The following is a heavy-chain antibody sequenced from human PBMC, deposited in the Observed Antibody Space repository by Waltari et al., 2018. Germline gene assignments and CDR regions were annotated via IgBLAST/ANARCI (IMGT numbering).Heavy chain of an antibody. D-gene: IGHD6-13*01. CDR1: GFTFSSYW. Sequence: EVQLVESGGGLVQPGGSLRLSCAASGFTFSSYWMSWVRQAPGKGLEWVANIKQDGSEKYYVDSVKGRFTISRDNAKNSLYLQMNSLRAEDTAVYYCARSAIAAALDYFDYWGQGTLVTVSS. CDR3: ARSAIAAALDYFDY. J-gene: IGHJ4*02. CDR2: IKQDGSEK. V-gene: IGHV3-7*01.